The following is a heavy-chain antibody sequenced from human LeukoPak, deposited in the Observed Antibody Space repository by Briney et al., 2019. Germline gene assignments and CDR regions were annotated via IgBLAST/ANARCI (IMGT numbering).Heavy chain of an antibody. CDR2: IYYSGST. V-gene: IGHV4-59*08. D-gene: IGHD3-10*01. CDR3: ARRVLYGSGSYYEQ. CDR1: GGSISSYY. Sequence: PSETLSLTCXVSGGSISSYYWSWIRQPPGKGLEWIGYIYYSGSTNYNPSLKSRVTISVDTSKNQFSLKLSSVTAADTAVYYCARRVLYGSGSYYEQWGQGTLVTVSS. J-gene: IGHJ4*02.